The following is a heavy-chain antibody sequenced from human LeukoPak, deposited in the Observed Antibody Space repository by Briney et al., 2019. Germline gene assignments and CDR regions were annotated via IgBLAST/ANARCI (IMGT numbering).Heavy chain of an antibody. V-gene: IGHV3-23*01. D-gene: IGHD1-14*01. CDR1: GFTFSSYA. J-gene: IGHJ4*02. Sequence: GASLRLSCAASGFTFSSYALSWVRPAPGKGLEWVSAISGSGGSTYYADSVKGRFTISRDNSKNTLYLQMNSLRAEDTAVYYCAKDDPQQEPTFDYWGQGTLVTVSS. CDR2: ISGSGGST. CDR3: AKDDPQQEPTFDY.